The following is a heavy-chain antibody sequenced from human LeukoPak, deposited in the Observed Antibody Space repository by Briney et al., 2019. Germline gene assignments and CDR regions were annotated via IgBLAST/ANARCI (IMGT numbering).Heavy chain of an antibody. CDR3: ARDHPNYDFWSGSTTYMMDV. J-gene: IGHJ6*02. CDR2: ISSNGGST. Sequence: GGSLRLSCAASGFTFSSYSMHWVRQAPGKGLEYVSAISSNGGSTYYANSVKGRFTISRDNSKNTLYLQMGSLRAEDMAVYYCARDHPNYDFWSGSTTYMMDVWGQGTTVTVPS. V-gene: IGHV3-64*01. CDR1: GFTFSSYS. D-gene: IGHD3-3*01.